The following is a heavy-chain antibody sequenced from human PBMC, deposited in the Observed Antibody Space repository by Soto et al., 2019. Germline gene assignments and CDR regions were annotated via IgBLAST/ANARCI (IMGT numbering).Heavy chain of an antibody. CDR2: IYYSGST. V-gene: IGHV4-39*07. J-gene: IGHJ5*02. CDR1: GGSISSSSYY. CDR3: ARAMAAGYYDSSGYSTNWFDP. Sequence: SETLSLTCTVSGGSISSSSYYWGWIRQPPGKGLEWIGSIYYSGSTYYNPSLKSRVTISVDRSKNQFSLKLSSVTAADTAVYYCARAMAAGYYDSSGYSTNWFDPWGQGTLVTVSS. D-gene: IGHD3-22*01.